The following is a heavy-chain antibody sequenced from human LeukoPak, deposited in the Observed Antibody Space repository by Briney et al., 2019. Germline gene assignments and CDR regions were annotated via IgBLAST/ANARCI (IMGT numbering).Heavy chain of an antibody. J-gene: IGHJ4*02. CDR2: IYYSGST. CDR3: ARYSSSWYDPGFDY. CDR1: GGSISSSSYY. V-gene: IGHV4-39*07. Sequence: SETLSLTCTASGGSISSSSYYWGWIRQPPGKGLEWIGSIYYSGSTYYNPSLKSRVTISVDTSKNQFSLKLSSVTAADTAVYYCARYSSSWYDPGFDYWGQGTLVTVSS. D-gene: IGHD6-13*01.